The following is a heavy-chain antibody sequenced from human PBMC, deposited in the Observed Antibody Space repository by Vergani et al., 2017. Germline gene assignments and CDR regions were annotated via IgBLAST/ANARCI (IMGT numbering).Heavy chain of an antibody. J-gene: IGHJ6*04. CDR2: IDPSDSYT. D-gene: IGHD2-2*01. CDR1: GYSFTSYW. CDR3: ARHFVSRYIVVVPAALDV. V-gene: IGHV5-10-1*03. Sequence: EVQLVQSGAEVKKPGESLRISCNGSGYSFTSYWISWVRQMPGKGLEWMGRIDPSDSYTNYSPSFQDHVTISAEKSISTAYLRWSSLKASDTAMYYCARHFVSRYIVVVPAALDVWGEGTTVTVSS.